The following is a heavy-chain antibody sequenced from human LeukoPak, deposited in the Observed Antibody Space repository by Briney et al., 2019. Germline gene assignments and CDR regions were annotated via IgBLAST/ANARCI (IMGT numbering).Heavy chain of an antibody. Sequence: PSETLSLTCTVSGGSISSYYWSWIRQPPGKGLEWLGYIYYSGSTNYNPSLKSRVTISVDTSKDQFSLKLSSVTAADTAVYYCAREWFGELSSPWFDPWGQGTLVTVSS. D-gene: IGHD3-10*01. V-gene: IGHV4-59*01. CDR2: IYYSGST. CDR1: GGSISSYY. J-gene: IGHJ5*02. CDR3: AREWFGELSSPWFDP.